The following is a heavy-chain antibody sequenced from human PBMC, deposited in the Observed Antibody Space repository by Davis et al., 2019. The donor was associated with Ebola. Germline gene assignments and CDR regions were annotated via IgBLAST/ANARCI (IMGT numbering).Heavy chain of an antibody. CDR1: GGSISSYY. V-gene: IGHV4-59*01. D-gene: IGHD6-6*01. CDR3: ARGVAARGGNWFDP. CDR2: IYYSGST. J-gene: IGHJ5*02. Sequence: PSETLSLTCTVSGGSISSYYWSWIRQPPGKGLEWIGYIYYSGSTNYNPSLKSRVTISVDTSKNQFSLKLSSVTAADTAVYYCARGVAARGGNWFDPWGQGTLVTVSS.